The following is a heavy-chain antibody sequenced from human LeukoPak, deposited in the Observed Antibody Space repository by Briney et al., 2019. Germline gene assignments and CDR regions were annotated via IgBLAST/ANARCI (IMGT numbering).Heavy chain of an antibody. V-gene: IGHV3-23*01. J-gene: IGHJ3*01. CDR2: ISDSGGST. D-gene: IGHD2-2*01. CDR3: TRLTEGGQVVSAFDL. Sequence: GGSLRLSCAASGFTFSSYAMSWVRQAPGQGLEWVSAISDSGGSTYYADSVKGRFTISRDNSKNTLYLQTNSLKAEDTAVYYCTRLTEGGQVVSAFDLWGQGTMVTVSS. CDR1: GFTFSSYA.